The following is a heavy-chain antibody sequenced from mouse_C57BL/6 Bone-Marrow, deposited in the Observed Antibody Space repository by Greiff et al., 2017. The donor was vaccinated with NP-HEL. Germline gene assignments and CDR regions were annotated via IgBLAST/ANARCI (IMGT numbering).Heavy chain of an antibody. J-gene: IGHJ4*01. CDR2: IYPGSGST. Sequence: QVQLQQPGAELVKPGASVKMSCKASGYTFTSYWITWVKQRPGKGLEWIGDIYPGSGSTNYNEKFKSKATLTVDTSSSTAYMQLSSLTSEDSAVDYCARGGYSKYAMDYWGQGTSVTVSS. D-gene: IGHD2-5*01. V-gene: IGHV1-55*01. CDR3: ARGGYSKYAMDY. CDR1: GYTFTSYW.